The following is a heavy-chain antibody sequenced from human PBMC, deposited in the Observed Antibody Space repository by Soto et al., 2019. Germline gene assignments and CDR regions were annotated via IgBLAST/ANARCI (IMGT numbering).Heavy chain of an antibody. D-gene: IGHD5-18*01. J-gene: IGHJ6*02. CDR1: GFTFSSYG. V-gene: IGHV3-30*18. Sequence: GGSLRLSCAASGFTFSSYGMHWVRQAPGKGLEWVAVISYDGSNKYYADSVKGRFTISRDNSKNTLYLQMNSLRAEDTAVYYCAKDRAGKTQLPYYYYYGMDVWGQGTTVTVSS. CDR3: AKDRAGKTQLPYYYYYGMDV. CDR2: ISYDGSNK.